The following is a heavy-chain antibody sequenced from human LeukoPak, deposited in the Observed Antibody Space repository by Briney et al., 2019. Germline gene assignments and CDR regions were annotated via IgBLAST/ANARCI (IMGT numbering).Heavy chain of an antibody. D-gene: IGHD3-22*01. CDR1: GYTFTSYG. V-gene: IGHV1-18*01. Sequence: GASVKVSCKASGYTFTSYGISWVRQAPGQGLEWMGWIRAYNGNTNYAQKLQGRVTMTTDTSTSTAYMELRSLRSDNTAMYYCARGVVSYYYYMDVWGKGTTVTVSS. CDR3: ARGVVSYYYYMDV. CDR2: IRAYNGNT. J-gene: IGHJ6*03.